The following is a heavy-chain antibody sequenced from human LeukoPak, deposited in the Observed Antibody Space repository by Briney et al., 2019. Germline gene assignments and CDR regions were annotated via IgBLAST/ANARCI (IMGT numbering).Heavy chain of an antibody. CDR1: GLTFSNYW. J-gene: IGHJ4*02. CDR3: VRDGQELAFDK. CDR2: IGTDGAYT. V-gene: IGHV3-74*01. Sequence: PGGSLRLSRAASGLTFSNYWMHWVRQTPEKGLVWVSRIGTDGAYTSSADSVKGRFTMSRDNAKNTLYLQMNSLRVGDTAVYYCVRDGQELAFDKWGQGTLVTVSS. D-gene: IGHD1-1*01.